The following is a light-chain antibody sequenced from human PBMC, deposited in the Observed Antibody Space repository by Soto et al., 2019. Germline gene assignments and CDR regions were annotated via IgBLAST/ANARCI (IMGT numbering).Light chain of an antibody. Sequence: QSALTQPASVSGSPGQSITISCTGTSSDVGGYNSVSWYQQHPGKAPKLMIYEVSNRPSGVSHRFSGSKSGNTAALTISGLQAEDEADYYCSSYTTSSTLLYVFGTGTKLTVL. J-gene: IGLJ1*01. CDR2: EVS. V-gene: IGLV2-14*01. CDR1: SSDVGGYNS. CDR3: SSYTTSSTLLYV.